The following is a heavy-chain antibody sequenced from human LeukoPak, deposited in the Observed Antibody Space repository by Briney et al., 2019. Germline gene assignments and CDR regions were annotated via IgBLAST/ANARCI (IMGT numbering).Heavy chain of an antibody. CDR1: GFTFSSYA. CDR2: ISGSGDRT. V-gene: IGHV3-23*01. Sequence: PGGSLRLSCAASGFTFSSYAMSWVRQAPGKGLEWVSGISGSGDRTYYADSAKGRFTISRDNSKNTVHLQMNSLRAEDTAVYYCAKDVRGVIMSGGYYFGYWGQGTLVTVSS. J-gene: IGHJ4*02. CDR3: AKDVRGVIMSGGYYFGY. D-gene: IGHD3-10*01.